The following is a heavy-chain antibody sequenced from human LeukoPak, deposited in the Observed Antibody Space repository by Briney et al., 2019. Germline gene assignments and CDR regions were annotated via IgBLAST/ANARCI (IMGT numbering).Heavy chain of an antibody. CDR3: ARDPSYCSSTNCYVGSPLYCYYPMDV. CDR2: IKQDGSEK. V-gene: IGHV3-7*01. J-gene: IGHJ6*02. CDR1: GFTFSSYW. D-gene: IGHD2-2*01. Sequence: GEPLRLSCAASGFTFSSYWMSWVRQAPGKGLEWVANIKQDGSEKYYVDSVKGRFTISRDNAKNSLYLQMNSLRAEDTAVYYCARDPSYCSSTNCYVGSPLYCYYPMDVWGQGTTVTVSS.